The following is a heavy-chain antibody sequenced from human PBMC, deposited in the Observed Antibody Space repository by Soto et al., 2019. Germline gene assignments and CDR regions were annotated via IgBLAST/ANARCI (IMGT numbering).Heavy chain of an antibody. D-gene: IGHD6-19*01. V-gene: IGHV4-61*08. CDR2: THHSGST. CDR3: ARHAGLRQWLDREFDP. Sequence: QVQLQESGPGLVKPSETLSLTCTVSGGSVNSGDYYWSWIRQTPGQGLEWIGYTHHSGSTNYNAPHKGRVTMSVDTSQNQISLRLSSVTAADTAVYYCARHAGLRQWLDREFDPWGQGTLVTVSS. J-gene: IGHJ5*02. CDR1: GGSVNSGDYY.